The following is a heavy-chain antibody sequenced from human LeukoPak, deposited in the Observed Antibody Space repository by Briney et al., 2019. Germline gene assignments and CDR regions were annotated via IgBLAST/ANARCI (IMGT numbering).Heavy chain of an antibody. J-gene: IGHJ5*02. D-gene: IGHD6-19*01. CDR2: INPSGGST. V-gene: IGHV1-46*01. CDR1: GYTFTSYY. Sequence: GASVKVSCKASGYTFTSYYMHWVRQAPGQGLEWMGIINPSGGSTSYAQKFQGRVTMTRDTSTSTVYMELSSLRSEDTAVYYCARDYNGSSGWYFLGNWFDPWGQGTLVTVSS. CDR3: ARDYNGSSGWYFLGNWFDP.